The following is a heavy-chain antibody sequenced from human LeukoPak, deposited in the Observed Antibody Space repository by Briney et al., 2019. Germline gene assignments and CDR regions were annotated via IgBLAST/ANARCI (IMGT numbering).Heavy chain of an antibody. CDR1: GYTFTCSY. V-gene: IGHV1-2*06. Sequence: ASVKVSCKASGYTFTCSYMHWVRQAPGQGLEWMGRINPNSGGTNYAQKFQGRVTMTRDTSISTVYMELSRLRSDDTAMYYCARVIQKYSSSSIDYWGQGTLVTVSS. CDR3: ARVIQKYSSSSIDY. J-gene: IGHJ4*02. D-gene: IGHD6-6*01. CDR2: INPNSGGT.